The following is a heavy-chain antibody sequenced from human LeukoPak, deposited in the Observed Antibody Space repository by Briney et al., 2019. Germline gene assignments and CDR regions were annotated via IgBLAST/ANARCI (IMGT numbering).Heavy chain of an antibody. D-gene: IGHD3-16*02. V-gene: IGHV1-18*01. CDR2: ISAYNGNT. CDR1: GYTFTSYG. CDR3: ARDSGLYDYVWGSYRSD. J-gene: IGHJ4*02. Sequence: ASVKVSCKASGYTFTSYGISWVRQAPGQGLEWMGWISAYNGNTNYAQKLQGRVTMTTDTSTSTAYMELRSLGSDDTAVYYCARDSGLYDYVWGSYRSDWGQGTLVTVSS.